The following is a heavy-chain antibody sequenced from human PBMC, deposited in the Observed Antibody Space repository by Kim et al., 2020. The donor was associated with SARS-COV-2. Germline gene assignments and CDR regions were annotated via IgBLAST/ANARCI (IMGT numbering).Heavy chain of an antibody. D-gene: IGHD6-13*01. V-gene: IGHV3-48*04. Sequence: GGSLRLSCAASGFTFSSYSMNWVRQAPGKGLEWVSYISSSSSTIYYADSVKGRFTISRDNAKNSLYLQMNSLRAEDTAVYYCARDSLAAAGTRVVTNWYFDLWGRGTLVTVSS. CDR3: ARDSLAAAGTRVVTNWYFDL. CDR1: GFTFSSYS. J-gene: IGHJ2*01. CDR2: ISSSSSTI.